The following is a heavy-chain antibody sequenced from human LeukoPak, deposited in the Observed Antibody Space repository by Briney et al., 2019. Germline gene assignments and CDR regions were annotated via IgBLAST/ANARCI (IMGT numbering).Heavy chain of an antibody. J-gene: IGHJ6*04. CDR3: ARHSRRYDSLTSYYNSYHYGLDV. Sequence: EALLISSNAAGSFSTSHWISWGRQMAGGGGEWMGMIDPVDGYATYNPSFKGHVTISAERSISTAYLQWSRLNASDTAMYYCARHSRRYDSLTSYYNSYHYGLDVWGKETTLTVSS. CDR1: GSFSTSHW. D-gene: IGHD3-9*01. V-gene: IGHV5-10-1*01. CDR2: IDPVDGYA.